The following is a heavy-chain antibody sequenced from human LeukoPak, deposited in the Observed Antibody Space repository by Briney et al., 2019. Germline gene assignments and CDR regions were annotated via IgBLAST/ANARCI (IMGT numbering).Heavy chain of an antibody. V-gene: IGHV3-74*01. CDR2: INSDGSST. J-gene: IGHJ4*02. CDR3: AKAAPDSSGNYYFDY. Sequence: GGSLRLSCAASGFTFSSYWMHWVRQAPGKGLVWVSRINSDGSSTSYADSVKGRFTISRDNSKNSLYLQMNSLRTEDTALYYCAKAAPDSSGNYYFDYWGQGTLVTVSS. D-gene: IGHD3-22*01. CDR1: GFTFSSYW.